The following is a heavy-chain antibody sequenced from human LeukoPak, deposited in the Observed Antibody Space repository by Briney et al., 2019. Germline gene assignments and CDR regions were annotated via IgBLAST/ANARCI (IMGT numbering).Heavy chain of an antibody. D-gene: IGHD6-13*01. CDR2: IYHSGST. J-gene: IGHJ6*03. Sequence: SETLSLTCTVSGYSISSGYYWGWIRQPPGKGLEWIGSIYHSGSTYYNPSLKSRVTISVDTSKNQFSLKLSSVTAADTAVYYCATPIAAAENYYYYMDVWGKGTTVTVSS. CDR1: GYSISSGYY. V-gene: IGHV4-38-2*02. CDR3: ATPIAAAENYYYYMDV.